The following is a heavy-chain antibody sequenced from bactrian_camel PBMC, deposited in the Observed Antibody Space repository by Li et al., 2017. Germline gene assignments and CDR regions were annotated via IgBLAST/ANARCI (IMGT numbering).Heavy chain of an antibody. Sequence: QVQLVESGGSSVQTGDSLRLSCKGSFYTDTSYCMAWFRQAASGEERDGIASLWTGGGTTYYADSVEGRFTISRDNGKNTVYLQMNSLKPEDTAVYYCAFLGISTRCSGGQGTQVTVS. CDR1: FYTDTSYC. CDR2: LWTGGGTT. D-gene: IGHD3*01. J-gene: IGHJ4*01. V-gene: IGHV3S1*01. CDR3: AFLGISTRCS.